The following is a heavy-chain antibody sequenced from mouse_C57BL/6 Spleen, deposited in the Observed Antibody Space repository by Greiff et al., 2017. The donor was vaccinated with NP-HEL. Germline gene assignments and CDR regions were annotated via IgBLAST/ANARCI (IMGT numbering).Heavy chain of an antibody. CDR2: INPGSGGT. CDR1: GYAFTNYL. J-gene: IGHJ3*01. CDR3: ARSEKYPAWFAY. Sequence: LVESGAELVRPGTSVKVSCKASGYAFTNYLIEWVKQRPGQGLEWIGVINPGSGGTNYNEKFKGKATLTADKSSSTAYMQLSSLTSEDSAVYFCARSEKYPAWFAYWGQGTLVTVSA. D-gene: IGHD5-1-1*01. V-gene: IGHV1-54*01.